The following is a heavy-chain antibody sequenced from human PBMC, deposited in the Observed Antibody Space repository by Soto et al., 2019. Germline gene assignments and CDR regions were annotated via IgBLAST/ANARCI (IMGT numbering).Heavy chain of an antibody. CDR2: ISSSGSTI. J-gene: IGHJ6*02. CDR1: GFTFSDYY. CDR3: ARGPGPIHYYYYYGMDV. Sequence: QVQLVESGGGLVKPGGSLRLSCVASGFTFSDYYMSWIRQAPGKGLEWVSYISSSGSTIYYADSVKGRFTISRDNAKNSQYLQMNSLRAEDTDVYYCARGPGPIHYYYYYGMDVWGQGTTVTVSS. V-gene: IGHV3-11*01. D-gene: IGHD3-9*01.